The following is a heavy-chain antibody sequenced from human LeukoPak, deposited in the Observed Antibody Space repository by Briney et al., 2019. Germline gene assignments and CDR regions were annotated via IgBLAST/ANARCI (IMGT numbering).Heavy chain of an antibody. Sequence: GGSLRLSCAASGFTFSSYAMHWVRQAPGKGLEWVAVISYDGSNKYYADSVKGRFTISRDNSKNTLHLQMNSLRAEDTAVYYCARDRGGGLVMYYFDYWGQGTLVTVSS. CDR1: GFTFSSYA. CDR3: ARDRGGGLVMYYFDY. CDR2: ISYDGSNK. V-gene: IGHV3-30-3*01. D-gene: IGHD2-8*02. J-gene: IGHJ4*02.